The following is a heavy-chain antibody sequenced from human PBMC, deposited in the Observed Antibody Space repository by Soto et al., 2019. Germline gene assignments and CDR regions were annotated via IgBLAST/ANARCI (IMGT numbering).Heavy chain of an antibody. D-gene: IGHD2-21*01. CDR3: ARVIPGAEAWFGP. CDR1: GYTFTNYG. Sequence: QVQLVQSGGEVKRPGASVKVSCKASGYTFTNYGVTWVRQAPGQGLEWMGWISAYTDNPNYAQKFQGRVTMTIDTSTPTAYMDLRSLTSDYTAVYYCARVIPGAEAWFGPWCQGTLVSVSS. V-gene: IGHV1-18*01. CDR2: ISAYTDNP. J-gene: IGHJ5*02.